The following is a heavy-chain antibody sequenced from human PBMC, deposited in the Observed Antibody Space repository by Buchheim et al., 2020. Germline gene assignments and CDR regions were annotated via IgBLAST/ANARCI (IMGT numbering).Heavy chain of an antibody. D-gene: IGHD5-12*01. Sequence: QLQLQESGPGLVKPSETLSLTCTVSGGSISSSSYYWGWIRQPPGKGLEWIGSIYYSGSTYYNPSLKSRVTISVDTSKNQFSLKLSSVTAADTAVYYCARRRSRVDYYYYGMDVWGQGTT. CDR1: GGSISSSSYY. J-gene: IGHJ6*02. CDR2: IYYSGST. V-gene: IGHV4-39*01. CDR3: ARRRSRVDYYYYGMDV.